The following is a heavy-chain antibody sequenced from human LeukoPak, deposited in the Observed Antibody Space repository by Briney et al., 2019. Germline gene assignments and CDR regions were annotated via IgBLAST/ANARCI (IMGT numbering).Heavy chain of an antibody. Sequence: GRSLRLSCAASGFTFSSYAMHWVRQAPGKGLEWVAVISYDGSNKYYADSVKGRFTISRDNSKNTLYLQMNSLRAEDTAVYYCARSNYYDSSGYLYGSYFDYWGQGTLVTVSS. V-gene: IGHV3-30-3*01. CDR1: GFTFSSYA. CDR2: ISYDGSNK. J-gene: IGHJ4*02. D-gene: IGHD3-22*01. CDR3: ARSNYYDSSGYLYGSYFDY.